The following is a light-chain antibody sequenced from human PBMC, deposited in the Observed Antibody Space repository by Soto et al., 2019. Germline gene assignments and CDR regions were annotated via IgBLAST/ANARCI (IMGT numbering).Light chain of an antibody. V-gene: IGLV1-40*01. CDR3: QYYDNSLIGSV. J-gene: IGLJ1*01. CDR1: SSNIGTGYD. Sequence: QCLLTQPPSVSGAPGQRVTIPCTGSSSNIGTGYDVHWYQQLPGTAPKIIIYGNNNRPSGVPDRFSGSKSGTSASLAITGLQAEDEADYYCQYYDNSLIGSVFVNGSKVPVL. CDR2: GNN.